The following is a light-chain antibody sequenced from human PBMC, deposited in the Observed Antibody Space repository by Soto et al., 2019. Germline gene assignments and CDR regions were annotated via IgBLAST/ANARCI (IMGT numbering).Light chain of an antibody. CDR3: QQYNSYSSWT. J-gene: IGKJ1*01. V-gene: IGKV1-6*01. CDR2: AAS. CDR1: QGITDD. Sequence: AIQMTQSPSSLSASVGDRVTITCRASQGITDDLGWYQQKPGKAPKLLIYAASSLQSGVPLRFSGSGSGTDFTLTISGLQPEDFATYYCQQYNSYSSWTFGQGTKVEIK.